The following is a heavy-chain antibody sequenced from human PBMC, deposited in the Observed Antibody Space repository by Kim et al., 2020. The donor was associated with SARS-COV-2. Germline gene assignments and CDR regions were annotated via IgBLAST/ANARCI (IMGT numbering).Heavy chain of an antibody. CDR1: GYTFTRYA. J-gene: IGHJ6*03. CDR3: ARDFDSSGRIIASYYYYYMDV. D-gene: IGHD3-22*01. Sequence: ASVKVSCKASGYTFTRYAMNWVRRAPGQGREGIERISPNTSNRPTAQVCTGRFVFSLETSVNTAYLQISSLKAEDTAVYYCARDFDSSGRIIASYYYYYMDVWGKGTTVTISS. CDR2: ISPNTSNR. V-gene: IGHV7-4-1*02.